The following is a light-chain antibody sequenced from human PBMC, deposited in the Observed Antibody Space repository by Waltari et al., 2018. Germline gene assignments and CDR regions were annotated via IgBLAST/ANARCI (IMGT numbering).Light chain of an antibody. CDR1: SSDVGNYNL. CDR3: CSHVGLGTYV. J-gene: IGLJ1*01. V-gene: IGLV2-23*02. CDR2: EVT. Sequence: QSGLAQPASASGSPGQSITITCTGTSSDVGNYNLVSWYQQRPGKAPRLLIYEVTNRAPGTSERFSASKSGNTASLSISGLQAQEDEADYYCCSHVGLGTYVFGTGTKVTV.